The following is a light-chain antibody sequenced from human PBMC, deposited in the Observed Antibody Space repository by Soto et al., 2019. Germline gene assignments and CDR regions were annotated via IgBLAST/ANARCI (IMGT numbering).Light chain of an antibody. V-gene: IGKV3-20*01. J-gene: IGKJ4*01. CDR3: HQYGSSPLT. CDR1: QSLSSDS. Sequence: EIVLTQSPGTLSLSPGDRATLSCRASQSLSSDSLAWYQQKPGQAPRLLIYGASSRANGIPDRFSGSGSGTDFTLTISRLEPEDFAVYYCHQYGSSPLTFGGGTKVDI. CDR2: GAS.